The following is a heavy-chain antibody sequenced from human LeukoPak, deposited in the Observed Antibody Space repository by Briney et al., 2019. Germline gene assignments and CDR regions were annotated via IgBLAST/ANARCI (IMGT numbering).Heavy chain of an antibody. V-gene: IGHV4-59*01. CDR1: GGSISSYY. CDR3: ARGGRIAAAPYGWFDP. D-gene: IGHD6-13*01. J-gene: IGHJ5*02. Sequence: SETLSLTCTVSGGSISSYYWSWIRQPPGKGLEWIGYIYYSGSTNYNPSLKSRVTILVDTSKNQFSLKLSSVTAADTAVYYCARGGRIAAAPYGWFDPWGQGTLVTVSS. CDR2: IYYSGST.